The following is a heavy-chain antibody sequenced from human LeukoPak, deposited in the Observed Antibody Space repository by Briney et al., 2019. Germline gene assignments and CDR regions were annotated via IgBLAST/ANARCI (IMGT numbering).Heavy chain of an antibody. CDR1: GGSIRSSYYY. CDR3: ARWVAYCGGDCYSAVDY. D-gene: IGHD2-21*02. V-gene: IGHV4-39*07. CDR2: IYYSGST. Sequence: PSETLSLTCTVSGGSIRSSYYYWGWIRQPPGKGLEWIGSIYYSGSTYYNPSLKSRVTISVDTSKNQFSLKLSSVTAADTAVYYCARWVAYCGGDCYSAVDYWGQGTLVTVSS. J-gene: IGHJ4*02.